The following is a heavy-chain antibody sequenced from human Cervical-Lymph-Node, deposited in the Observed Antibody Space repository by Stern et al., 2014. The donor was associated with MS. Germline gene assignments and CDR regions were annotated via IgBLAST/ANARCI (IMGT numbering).Heavy chain of an antibody. D-gene: IGHD6-13*01. V-gene: IGHV3-33*01. CDR2: IWYDGSNK. Sequence: QVQLVESGGGVVQPGRSLRLSCAASGFTFSSYGMHWVRQAPGKGLEWGAVIWYDGSNKYYADFVKGRFTISRDNSKNTLYLQMNSLRAEDTAVYYCARSSSPSPYYYYGMDVWGQGTTVTVSS. J-gene: IGHJ6*02. CDR1: GFTFSSYG. CDR3: ARSSSPSPYYYYGMDV.